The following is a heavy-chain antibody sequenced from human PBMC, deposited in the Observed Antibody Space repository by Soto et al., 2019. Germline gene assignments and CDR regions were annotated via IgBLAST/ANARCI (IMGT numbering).Heavy chain of an antibody. CDR2: IYYSGST. D-gene: IGHD2-15*01. CDR1: GGSISSYY. J-gene: IGHJ5*02. V-gene: IGHV4-59*01. CDR3: AMSRPAVSRRGSWFDP. Sequence: QVQLQESGPGLVKPSETLSLTCTVSGGSISSYYWSWIRQPPGKGLEWIGYIYYSGSTNYNPSLTSAVATSLDTSKNQFSLTLSSVTAADTAVYYCAMSRPAVSRRGSWFDPWGQGTLVTVSS.